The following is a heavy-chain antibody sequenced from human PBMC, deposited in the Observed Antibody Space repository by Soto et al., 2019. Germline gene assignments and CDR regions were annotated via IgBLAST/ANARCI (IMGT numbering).Heavy chain of an antibody. CDR2: IFHSGRS. Sequence: QVQLRESGPGLVEPSTTLSLTCTVGGGAISAGNWWSWLRQSPGKGLQWIGEIFHSGRSNYNPSLNSRVTLAVDTSQNQFTLTPHSVTVADTAVYYCATDLLITPRWGQGTLVSVSS. CDR1: GGAISAGNW. J-gene: IGHJ4*02. CDR3: ATDLLITPR. D-gene: IGHD2-21*01. V-gene: IGHV4-4*02.